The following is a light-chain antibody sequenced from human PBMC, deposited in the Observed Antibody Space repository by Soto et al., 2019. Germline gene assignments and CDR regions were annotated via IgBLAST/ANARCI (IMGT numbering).Light chain of an antibody. J-gene: IGLJ2*01. CDR2: NTN. V-gene: IGLV8-61*01. CDR3: MLHMGSGTWA. Sequence: QTVVTQEPSFSVSPGGTVTLTCGLSSGSVSASYYPNWYQQTPGQAPRALIYNTNSRSSGVPDRFSGSILGNKAALTITGAQADDESDYYCMLHMGSGTWAFGGGTKVTVL. CDR1: SGSVSASYY.